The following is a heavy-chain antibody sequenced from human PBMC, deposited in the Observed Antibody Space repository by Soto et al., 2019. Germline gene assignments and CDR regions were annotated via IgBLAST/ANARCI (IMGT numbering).Heavy chain of an antibody. CDR1: GGSISGDY. V-gene: IGHV4-59*01. CDR3: ARRANWFDP. Sequence: PSETLSLTCTVSGGSISGDYWIWIRQPPVNGLEFIGYIYYIFNTNYNPSLKSRFTISLYTSKNHFSLKLSSLTAADTALYYCARRANWFDPWDQANLVTVS. CDR2: IYYIFNT. J-gene: IGHJ5*02.